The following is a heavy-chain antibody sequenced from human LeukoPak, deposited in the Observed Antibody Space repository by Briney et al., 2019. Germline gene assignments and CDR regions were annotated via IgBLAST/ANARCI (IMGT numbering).Heavy chain of an antibody. Sequence: GGSLRLSCAASGFTFDDYAMHWVRQAPGKGLEWVSAITPSGGSTFYADSVKGRFTISRDNSKNTLYLQMNSLRAEDTAIYYCAKMGQEQWLLNWFDPWGQGTLVTVSS. CDR3: AKMGQEQWLLNWFDP. V-gene: IGHV3-23*01. J-gene: IGHJ5*02. CDR2: ITPSGGST. CDR1: GFTFDDYA. D-gene: IGHD6-19*01.